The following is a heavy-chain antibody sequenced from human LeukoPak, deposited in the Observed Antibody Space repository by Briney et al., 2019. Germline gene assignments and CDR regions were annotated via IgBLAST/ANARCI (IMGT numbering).Heavy chain of an antibody. V-gene: IGHV3-23*01. D-gene: IGHD2-15*01. Sequence: GGSLRLSCAASGFTFSSYFFGWVRQAPGKGLEWVSSISGSGGNTYYPDSVKGRFTVSRDNSKDTLFLQMNSLRAEDTAVYYCARYCSGLSCYSGLYWGQGTLVTVSS. CDR3: ARYCSGLSCYSGLY. CDR1: GFTFSSYF. CDR2: ISGSGGNT. J-gene: IGHJ4*02.